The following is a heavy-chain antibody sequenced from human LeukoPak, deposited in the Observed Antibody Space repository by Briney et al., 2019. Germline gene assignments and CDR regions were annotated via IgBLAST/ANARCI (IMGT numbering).Heavy chain of an antibody. Sequence: GGSLRLSCAASGFTFNDHWINWVRQAPGKGLEWVANINRDGSVKYYVDSVKGRFTISRDNAKDSVYLRMNNLRGEDTAVYYCARDRLLYGEDSFDLWGKGTVVSVSS. J-gene: IGHJ3*01. V-gene: IGHV3-7*01. CDR3: ARDRLLYGEDSFDL. D-gene: IGHD2-8*01. CDR1: GFTFNDHW. CDR2: INRDGSVK.